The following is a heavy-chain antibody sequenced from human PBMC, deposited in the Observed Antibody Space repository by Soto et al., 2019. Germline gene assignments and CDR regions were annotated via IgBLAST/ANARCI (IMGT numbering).Heavy chain of an antibody. CDR1: GFSLTTSGVD. CDR2: ISWNDDK. CDR3: ARTGAY. V-gene: IGHV2-5*01. D-gene: IGHD1-26*01. Sequence: QITLKESGPPLVKPTQTLTLTCTFSGFSLTTSGVDVGWIRQPPGKALEWLAMISWNDDKRYSPSLKSRLTITKDTPKNQVVLTMTNMDPVDTATYYCARTGAYWGQGILVTVSS. J-gene: IGHJ4*02.